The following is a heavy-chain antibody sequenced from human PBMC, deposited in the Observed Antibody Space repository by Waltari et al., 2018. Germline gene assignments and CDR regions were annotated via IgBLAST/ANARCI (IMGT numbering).Heavy chain of an antibody. CDR2: VQRSGRA. D-gene: IGHD2-15*01. Sequence: WWSWVRQSPGKGLEWIGQVQRSGRANYNPSFASRVTVSVDTSTNQFSLKMTSATAADTAVYFCARDRGRGIYLDSWGQGILVTVSP. V-gene: IGHV4-4*01. CDR1: W. CDR3: ARDRGRGIYLDS. J-gene: IGHJ4*02.